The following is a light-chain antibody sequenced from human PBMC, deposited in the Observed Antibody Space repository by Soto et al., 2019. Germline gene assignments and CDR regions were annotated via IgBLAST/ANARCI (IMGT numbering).Light chain of an antibody. J-gene: IGKJ2*02. V-gene: IGKV1-12*01. CDR1: QGISTW. CDR2: GAS. CDR3: QQASSLPRT. Sequence: DIQMTQSPSSVSASVGDRVTLTCRASQGISTWLAWYQQKPGKVPKLLIYGASRLQTGVPSRFSGSGSGTDFTLTISSMQPEDFATYYCQQASSLPRTFGQGTRVEIK.